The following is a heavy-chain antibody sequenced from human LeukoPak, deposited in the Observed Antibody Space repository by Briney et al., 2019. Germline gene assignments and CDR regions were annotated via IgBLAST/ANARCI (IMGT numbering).Heavy chain of an antibody. CDR3: ARDIAAAGERDY. V-gene: IGHV1-2*02. CDR2: INPNSGGT. Sequence: ASVKVSCKASGYTFTGYYMHWVRQAPGQGLEWMGWINPNSGGTNYAQKFQGRVTMTRGTSISTAYMELSRLRSDDTAVYYCARDIAAAGERDYWGQGTLVTVSS. D-gene: IGHD6-13*01. CDR1: GYTFTGYY. J-gene: IGHJ4*02.